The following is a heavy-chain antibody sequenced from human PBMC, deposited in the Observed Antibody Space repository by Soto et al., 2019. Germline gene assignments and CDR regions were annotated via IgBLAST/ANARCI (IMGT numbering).Heavy chain of an antibody. CDR3: AKDLTPRAWPAHGDFDY. J-gene: IGHJ4*02. Sequence: GGSLKLSCAASGFTFDDYAMHWVRQAPGKGLEWVSGISWNSGSIGYADSVKGRFTISRDNAKNSLYLQMNSLRAEDTALYYCAKDLTPRAWPAHGDFDYWGQGTLVTVSS. CDR1: GFTFDDYA. V-gene: IGHV3-9*01. D-gene: IGHD1-20*01. CDR2: ISWNSGSI.